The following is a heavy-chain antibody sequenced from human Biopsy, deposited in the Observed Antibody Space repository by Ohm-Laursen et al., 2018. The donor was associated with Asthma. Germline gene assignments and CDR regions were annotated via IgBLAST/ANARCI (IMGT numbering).Heavy chain of an antibody. CDR1: GGSISSYY. V-gene: IGHV4-59*01. D-gene: IGHD2-21*02. CDR2: IYYSGST. J-gene: IGHJ4*02. CDR3: ARGISRVTGLFDHFDS. Sequence: TLSLTCTVSGGSISSYYWSWIRQPPGKGLEWIGHIYYSGSTNYQPSLKSRVTISVDTSKNQFSLKLRSVTAADAAVYYCARGISRVTGLFDHFDSWGQGTLVTVSS.